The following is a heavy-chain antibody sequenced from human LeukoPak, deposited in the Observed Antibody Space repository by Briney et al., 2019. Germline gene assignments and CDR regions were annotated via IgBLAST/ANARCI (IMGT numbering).Heavy chain of an antibody. CDR3: TRDDGGGWSRGPFDY. D-gene: IGHD6-19*01. V-gene: IGHV3-49*04. CDR1: GFTFGNYA. Sequence: GGSLRLSCTASGFTFGNYAMSWVRQAPGKGLEWVGFIRCKAYGGTTAYAASVKGRFTISRDDSKSIAYLQMNSLKTEDTAVYYCTRDDGGGWSRGPFDYWGQGTLVTVSS. CDR2: IRCKAYGGTT. J-gene: IGHJ4*02.